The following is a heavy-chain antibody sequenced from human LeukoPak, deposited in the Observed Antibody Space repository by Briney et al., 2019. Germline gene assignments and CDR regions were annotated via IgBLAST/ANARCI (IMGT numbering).Heavy chain of an antibody. D-gene: IGHD5-12*01. Sequence: GGSLRLSCAASGFTFNSYEMNWVRQAPGKGLEWVSYISSSSTTIYYADSVKGRFTISRDNAKNSLYLQMNSLRAEDTAVYYCARMPLSSGYDYYYYGMDVWGQGTTVTVSS. V-gene: IGHV3-48*03. CDR1: GFTFNSYE. CDR3: ARMPLSSGYDYYYYGMDV. CDR2: ISSSSTTI. J-gene: IGHJ6*02.